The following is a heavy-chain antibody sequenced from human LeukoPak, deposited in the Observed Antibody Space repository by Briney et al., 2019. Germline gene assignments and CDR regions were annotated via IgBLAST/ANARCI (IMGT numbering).Heavy chain of an antibody. V-gene: IGHV1-18*01. D-gene: IGHD2-15*01. CDR1: GYXFTSYG. Sequence: ASVKVSCKASGYXFTSYGISWVRQAPGQGLEWMGWISAYNGNTNYPQKLQGRVTMTTDTSTSTVYMELRSLRSDDTAVYFCAREDCSGGSCYDYWGQGTLVTVSS. CDR2: ISAYNGNT. J-gene: IGHJ4*02. CDR3: AREDCSGGSCYDY.